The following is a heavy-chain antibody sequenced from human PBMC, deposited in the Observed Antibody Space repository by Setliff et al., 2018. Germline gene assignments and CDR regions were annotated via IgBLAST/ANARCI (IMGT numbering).Heavy chain of an antibody. J-gene: IGHJ4*02. CDR3: AKGGHVDY. Sequence: PGESLKISCVASGFTFSSHGMTWVRLAPGKGLEWISYISTSSSTIYYADSVEGRFTISRDNANHTLYLQMNSLRTEDTAVYYCAKGGHVDYCGQGTLVTVSS. CDR2: ISTSSSTI. CDR1: GFTFSSHG. V-gene: IGHV3-48*01.